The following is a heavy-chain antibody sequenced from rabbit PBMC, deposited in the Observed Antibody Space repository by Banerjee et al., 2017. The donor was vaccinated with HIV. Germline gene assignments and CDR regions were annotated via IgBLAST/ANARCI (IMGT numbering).Heavy chain of an antibody. J-gene: IGHJ2*01. D-gene: IGHD1-1*01. CDR2: INTSSGNT. Sequence: QEQLKETGGGLVQPGGSLTLSCKASGFDFSTYYMSWVRQAPGKGLEWIACINTSSGNTVYATWAKGRFTISRTSSTTVALQMTSLTAADTATYFCARGGVASTGYTFAFDPWGPGTLVTVS. CDR1: GFDFSTYYM. V-gene: IGHV1S45*01. CDR3: ARGGVASTGYTFAFDP.